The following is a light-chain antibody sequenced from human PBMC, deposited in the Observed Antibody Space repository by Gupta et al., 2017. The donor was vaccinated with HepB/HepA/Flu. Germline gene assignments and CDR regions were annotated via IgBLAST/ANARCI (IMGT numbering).Light chain of an antibody. Sequence: DVVMTQSPLSLPVTLGQPVSISCRSSQSLISSNVNSFLNWFHQRPGQSPRRLFYKLSNRGSGVPDRFSGSGSGTDFTLKISRVEAEDVGVYYCMQYTHWPHTFGQGTKLEIK. CDR3: MQYTHWPHT. CDR1: QSLISSNVNSF. J-gene: IGKJ2*01. CDR2: KLS. V-gene: IGKV2-30*01.